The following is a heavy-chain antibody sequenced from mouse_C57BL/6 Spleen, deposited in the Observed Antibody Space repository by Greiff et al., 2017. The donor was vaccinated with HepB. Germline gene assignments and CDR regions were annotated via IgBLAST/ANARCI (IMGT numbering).Heavy chain of an antibody. J-gene: IGHJ2*01. CDR1: GFTFSSYG. V-gene: IGHV5-6*01. Sequence: DVHLVESGGDLVKPGGSLKLSCAASGFTFSSYGMSWVRQTPDKRLEWVATISSGGSYTYYPDSVKGRFTISRDNAKNTLYLQMSSLKSEDTAMYYCARQENYFDYWGQGTTLTVSS. CDR3: ARQENYFDY. CDR2: ISSGGSYT.